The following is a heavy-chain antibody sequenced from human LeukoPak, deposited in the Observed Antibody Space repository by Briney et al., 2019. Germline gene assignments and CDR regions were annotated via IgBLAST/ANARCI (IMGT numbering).Heavy chain of an antibody. J-gene: IGHJ1*01. Sequence: GGSLRLSCAASGFSFSDYYMSWLRQAPGMGLEGVSFISSSGDNILYADSVKGRFTISRDNAKNSLYLQMNSLRAEDTAVYYCARGIVAVGATEYFHHWGQGTLVTVSS. V-gene: IGHV3-11*01. CDR2: ISSSGDNI. CDR1: GFSFSDYY. CDR3: ARGIVAVGATEYFHH. D-gene: IGHD1-26*01.